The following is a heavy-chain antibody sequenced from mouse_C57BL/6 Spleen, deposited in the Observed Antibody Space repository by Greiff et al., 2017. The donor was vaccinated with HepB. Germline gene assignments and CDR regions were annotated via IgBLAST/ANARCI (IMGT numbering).Heavy chain of an antibody. CDR3: ARHGTLYFDY. CDR2: ISSGSSTI. J-gene: IGHJ2*01. D-gene: IGHD4-1*01. Sequence: EVKLVESGGGLVKPGGSLKLSCAASGFTFSDYGMHWVRQAPEKGLEWVAYISSGSSTIYYADTVKGRFTISRDNAKNTLFLQMTSLRSEDTAMYYCARHGTLYFDYWGQGTTLTVSS. V-gene: IGHV5-17*01. CDR1: GFTFSDYG.